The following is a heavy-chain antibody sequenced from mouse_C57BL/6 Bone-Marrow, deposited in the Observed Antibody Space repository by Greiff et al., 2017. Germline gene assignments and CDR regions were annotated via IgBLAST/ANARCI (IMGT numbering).Heavy chain of an antibody. CDR1: GFNIKNTY. CDR2: IDPANGNT. CDR3: ATYGSSPDWCFDV. V-gene: IGHV14-3*01. Sequence: VQLQQSVAELVRPGASVKLSCTASGFNIKNTYMHWVKQRPEQGLEWIGRIDPANGNTKYAPKFQGKATITADTSSNTAYLQLSSLTSEDTAIYDCATYGSSPDWCFDVWGTGTTVTVSS. D-gene: IGHD1-1*01. J-gene: IGHJ1*03.